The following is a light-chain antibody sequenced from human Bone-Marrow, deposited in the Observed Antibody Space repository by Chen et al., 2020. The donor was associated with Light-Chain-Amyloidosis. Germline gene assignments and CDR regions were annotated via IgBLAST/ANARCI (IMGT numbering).Light chain of an antibody. J-gene: IGLJ1*01. Sequence: QSALTQPASVSGSPGQSITISCTGTSSDIGDYNYVSWYEQFPGRAPKLMIYEVSNRPSGVSTRFSGSKSGNTASLTISGLQAEDEADYYCSSYTSSNTYVFGTGTKVTVL. CDR3: SSYTSSNTYV. V-gene: IGLV2-14*01. CDR1: SSDIGDYNY. CDR2: EVS.